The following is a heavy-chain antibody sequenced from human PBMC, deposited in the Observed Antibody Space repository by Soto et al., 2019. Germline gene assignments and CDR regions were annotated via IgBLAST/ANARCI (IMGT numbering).Heavy chain of an antibody. Sequence: ASVKVSCKASGYTFNTYNMYWVRQAPGQGLEWMGVINPSIGSTNYAQKFQGRVIMTRDTSTSTVYMELSTLRSDDTAVYYCARLYSRSRLDYRGQGTSVTVSS. D-gene: IGHD1-26*01. CDR1: GYTFNTYN. CDR3: ARLYSRSRLDY. CDR2: INPSIGST. V-gene: IGHV1-46*02. J-gene: IGHJ4*02.